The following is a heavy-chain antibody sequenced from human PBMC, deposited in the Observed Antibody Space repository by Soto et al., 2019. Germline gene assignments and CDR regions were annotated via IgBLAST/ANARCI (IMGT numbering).Heavy chain of an antibody. CDR2: INSDGSTT. V-gene: IGHV3-74*01. CDR3: ARDMQLCRLDY. J-gene: IGHJ4*02. CDR1: GFTFSSYW. D-gene: IGHD5-18*01. Sequence: GGSLRLSCAVSGFTFSSYWMHWVRQAPGKGLVWVSRINSDGSTTTYADSVKGRFTISRDNAQNTLYLQMNSLRAEDTAIYYCARDMQLCRLDYSGQGTHDIVSS.